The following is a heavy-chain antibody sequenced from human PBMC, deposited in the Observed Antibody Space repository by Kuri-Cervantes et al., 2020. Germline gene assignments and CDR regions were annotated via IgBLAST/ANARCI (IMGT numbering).Heavy chain of an antibody. J-gene: IGHJ6*02. CDR1: GFSFSSYS. V-gene: IGHV3-48*01. CDR3: ARDQVDIVATIYYYYYYGMDV. Sequence: GESLKIPCVASGFSFSSYSMNCVRQAPGKGLEWVSYISISSSTIYYAGSVKGRFTISRDNAKNTLYLQMNSPRAEDTAVYYCARDQVDIVATIYYYYYYGMDVWGQGTTVTVSS. CDR2: ISISSSTI. D-gene: IGHD5-12*01.